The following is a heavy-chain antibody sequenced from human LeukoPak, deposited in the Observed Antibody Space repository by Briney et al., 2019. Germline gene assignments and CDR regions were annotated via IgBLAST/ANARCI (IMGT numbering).Heavy chain of an antibody. CDR3: AREDTAMLNYYGMDV. J-gene: IGHJ6*02. V-gene: IGHV3-21*01. CDR2: ISSSTSYI. Sequence: GGSLLLSCAASGFPFSSYSMRWGRGARGKGLEGVSSISSSTSYIYYADSVKGRFTISRDNAKNSLYLQMNSLRAEDTAVYYCAREDTAMLNYYGMDVWGQGTTVTVSS. CDR1: GFPFSSYS. D-gene: IGHD5-18*01.